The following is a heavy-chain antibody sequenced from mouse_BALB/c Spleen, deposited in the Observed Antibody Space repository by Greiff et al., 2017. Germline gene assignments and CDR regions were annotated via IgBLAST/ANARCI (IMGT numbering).Heavy chain of an antibody. J-gene: IGHJ2*01. CDR1: GFTFSSYA. V-gene: IGHV5-6-5*01. D-gene: IGHD1-3*01. CDR3: ARGELNY. CDR2: ISSGGST. Sequence: EVQRVESGGGLVKPGGSLKLSCAASGFTFSSYAMSWVRQTPEKRLEWVASISSGGSTYYPDSVKGRFTISRDNARNILYLQMSSLRSEDTAMYYCARGELNYWGQGTTLTVSS.